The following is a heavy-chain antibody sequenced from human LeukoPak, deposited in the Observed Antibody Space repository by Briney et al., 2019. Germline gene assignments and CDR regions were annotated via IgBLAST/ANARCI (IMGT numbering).Heavy chain of an antibody. CDR1: GGSISSYY. J-gene: IGHJ4*02. V-gene: IGHV4-59*01. D-gene: IGHD5-24*01. CDR2: IYYSGST. Sequence: SETLSLTCTVSGGSISSYYWSWIRQPPGKGLEWIGYIYYSGSTNYNPSLKSRVTISVDTSKNQFSLKLSSVTAADTAVYYCARVDDGSKSSPHFDYWGQGTLVTVSS. CDR3: ARVDDGSKSSPHFDY.